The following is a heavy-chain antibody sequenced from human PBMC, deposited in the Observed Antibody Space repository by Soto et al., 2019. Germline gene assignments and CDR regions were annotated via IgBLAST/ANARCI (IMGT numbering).Heavy chain of an antibody. J-gene: IGHJ5*02. Sequence: SVKVSCKASGGTFSSYAISWVRQAPGQGLEWMGGIIPIFGTANYAQKFQGRVTITADESTSTAYMELSSLRSEDTAVYYCARDPHGISTSCPRNNWFDPWGQGTLVPVSS. V-gene: IGHV1-69*13. CDR2: IIPIFGTA. CDR3: ARDPHGISTSCPRNNWFDP. D-gene: IGHD2-2*01. CDR1: GGTFSSYA.